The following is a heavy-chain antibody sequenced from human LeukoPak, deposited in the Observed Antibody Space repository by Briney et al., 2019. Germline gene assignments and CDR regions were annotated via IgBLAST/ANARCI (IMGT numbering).Heavy chain of an antibody. J-gene: IGHJ5*02. CDR1: GGNFSSYA. V-gene: IGHV1-69*13. CDR3: ASNIVATIGNWFDP. Sequence: SVKVSCKASGGNFSSYAISWVRQAPGQGLEWVGGIIPIFGTANYAQKFQGRVTITADESTSTAYMELSSLRSEDTAVYYCASNIVATIGNWFDPWGQGTLVTVSS. D-gene: IGHD5-12*01. CDR2: IIPIFGTA.